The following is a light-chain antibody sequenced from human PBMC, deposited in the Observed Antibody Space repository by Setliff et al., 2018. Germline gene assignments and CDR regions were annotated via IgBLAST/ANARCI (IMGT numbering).Light chain of an antibody. CDR2: WAS. J-gene: IGKJ4*01. CDR1: QTVSFGFNNENY. CDR3: QQYFTTPLT. Sequence: DILVTQSPDSLAVSLGERATINCKSSQTVSFGFNNENYLAWYQQKPGQPPKLLISWASTRESGVPERFSGSGSATDFTPTISSLQAEDVAVYYCQQYFTTPLTFGGGTKVDIK. V-gene: IGKV4-1*01.